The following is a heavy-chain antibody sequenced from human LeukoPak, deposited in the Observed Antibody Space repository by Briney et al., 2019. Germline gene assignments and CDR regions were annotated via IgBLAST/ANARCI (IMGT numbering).Heavy chain of an antibody. CDR2: IPYDGSNK. Sequence: GRSLRLSCAASRFTFSSYALHWVRQAPGKGMEWESVIPYDGSNKYYADSVKGRFTISRDNSENTLYLQMNSLRAEDTAVYYWARVNQQYYYGSGIYRFYYYGMGVWGRGTTVTVSS. D-gene: IGHD3-10*01. J-gene: IGHJ6*02. V-gene: IGHV3-30-3*01. CDR1: RFTFSSYA. CDR3: ARVNQQYYYGSGIYRFYYYGMGV.